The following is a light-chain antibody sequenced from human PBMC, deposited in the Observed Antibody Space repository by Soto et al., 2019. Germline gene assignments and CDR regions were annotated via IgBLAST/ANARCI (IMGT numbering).Light chain of an antibody. J-gene: IGLJ1*01. V-gene: IGLV2-14*01. Sequence: QSALTQPASVSGSPGKSITISCTGTSSDVGGYNYVSWYQQHPGKAPKLMTYDVSNRPSGVSNRFSGSKSGNTASLTISGLQAEDEADYYCSSYTSSSTLLYVFGTGTKLTVL. CDR3: SSYTSSSTLLYV. CDR1: SSDVGGYNY. CDR2: DVS.